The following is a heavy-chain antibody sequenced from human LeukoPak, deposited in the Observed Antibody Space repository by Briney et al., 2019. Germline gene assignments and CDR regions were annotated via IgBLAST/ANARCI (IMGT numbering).Heavy chain of an antibody. Sequence: ASVKVSCKASGYTFTGYYMHWVRQAPGQGLEWMGWINPNSGGTNYAQKFQGRVTMTRDTSISTAYMELGRLGSDDTAVYYCARVPADGANGTPMGDAFDIWGQGTMVTVSS. CDR2: INPNSGGT. D-gene: IGHD4/OR15-4a*01. J-gene: IGHJ3*02. V-gene: IGHV1-2*02. CDR1: GYTFTGYY. CDR3: ARVPADGANGTPMGDAFDI.